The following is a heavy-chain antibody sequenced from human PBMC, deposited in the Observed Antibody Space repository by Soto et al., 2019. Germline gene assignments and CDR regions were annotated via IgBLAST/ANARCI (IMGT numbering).Heavy chain of an antibody. CDR1: ADNVSIHSAS. V-gene: IGHV6-1*01. CDR2: TYYKSKWNN. Sequence: RPLLLIYAISADNVSIHSASWNWIRQSPSRGLEWLGRTYYKSKWNNDYALSVKSRITINPDTSKNQFSLHLYSVTPEDTAVYYCTGITWFRGMDVWGQGTPVT. D-gene: IGHD3-10*01. CDR3: TGITWFRGMDV. J-gene: IGHJ6*02.